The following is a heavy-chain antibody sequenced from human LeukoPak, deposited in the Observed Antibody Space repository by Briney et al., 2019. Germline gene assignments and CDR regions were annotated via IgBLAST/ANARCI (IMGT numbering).Heavy chain of an antibody. D-gene: IGHD3-10*02. CDR3: AKKETYYYVNFDY. CDR1: GFTFSSYS. CDR2: ISSSSSYI. V-gene: IGHV3-21*04. Sequence: GGSLRLSCAASGFTFSSYSMNWVRQAPGKGLEWVSSISSSSSYIYYADSVKGRFTISRDNAKNSLYLQMNSLRAEDTAVYYCAKKETYYYVNFDYWGQGTLVTVSS. J-gene: IGHJ4*02.